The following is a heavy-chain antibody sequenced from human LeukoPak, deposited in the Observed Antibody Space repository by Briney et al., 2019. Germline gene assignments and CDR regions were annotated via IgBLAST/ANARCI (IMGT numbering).Heavy chain of an antibody. V-gene: IGHV3-9*01. D-gene: IGHD6-19*01. CDR2: ISWSSGII. Sequence: PGRSLRLSCAASGFIFDDHGMHWVRQAPGKGLEWVSGISWSSGIIGYADSVKGRFTISRDNAKNSLYLQMSSLRAEDTAIYYCARALYNRGWYPDYFDSWGQGTLVTVSA. J-gene: IGHJ4*02. CDR1: GFIFDDHG. CDR3: ARALYNRGWYPDYFDS.